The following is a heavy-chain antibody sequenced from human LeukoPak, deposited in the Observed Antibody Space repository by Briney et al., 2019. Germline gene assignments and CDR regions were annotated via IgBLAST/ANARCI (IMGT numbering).Heavy chain of an antibody. CDR1: GFTFSSYG. CDR3: AKDRVIMIQVATYFDY. CDR2: ISYDGSNK. Sequence: PGGSLRLSCAASGFTFSSYGMHWVRQVPGKGLEWVAIISYDGSNKYYADSVKGRFTISRDNSKNTLYLQMNSLRAEDTAVYYCAKDRVIMIQVATYFDYWGQGTLVTVSS. V-gene: IGHV3-30*18. J-gene: IGHJ4*02. D-gene: IGHD3-22*01.